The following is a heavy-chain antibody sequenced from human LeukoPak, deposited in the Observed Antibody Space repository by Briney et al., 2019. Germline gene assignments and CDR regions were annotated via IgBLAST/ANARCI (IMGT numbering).Heavy chain of an antibody. CDR3: ARGYDYVWGSHRALGY. D-gene: IGHD3-16*02. CDR2: IYYSGST. V-gene: IGHV4-59*01. CDR1: GGSISSYY. Sequence: SETLSLTCTVSGGSISSYYWSWIRQPPGKGLEWIGYIYYSGSTNYNPSLKSRVTISVDTSTNQFSLRLSSVTAADTAVYYCARGYDYVWGSHRALGYWGQGTLVTVSS. J-gene: IGHJ4*02.